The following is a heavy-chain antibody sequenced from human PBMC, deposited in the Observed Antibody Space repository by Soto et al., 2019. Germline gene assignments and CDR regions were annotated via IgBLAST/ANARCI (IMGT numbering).Heavy chain of an antibody. D-gene: IGHD2-8*01. CDR3: ASLIGYSTNGVCYMGGLGFDP. Sequence: PSETLSLTCTVPGGSISSYYWSWIRQPPGKGLEWIGYIYYSGSTNYNPSLKSRVTISVDTSKNQFSLKLSSVTAADTAVYYCASLIGYSTNGVCYMGGLGFDPWGQGTLVTVYS. CDR2: IYYSGST. CDR1: GGSISSYY. J-gene: IGHJ5*02. V-gene: IGHV4-59*01.